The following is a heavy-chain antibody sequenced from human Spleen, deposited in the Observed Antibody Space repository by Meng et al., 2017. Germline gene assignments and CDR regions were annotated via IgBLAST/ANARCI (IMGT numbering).Heavy chain of an antibody. Sequence: ASVKVSCKASGYTFIDYYLHWVRQTPEQGLEWMGWIHPKSGGTNYAQKLQGRVTMTIDTSTSTAYMELRSLRSDDTAVYYCAKWQKESPTNYNDYWGQGTLVTVSS. CDR3: AKWQKESPTNYNDY. J-gene: IGHJ4*02. V-gene: IGHV1-2*02. CDR1: GYTFIDYY. D-gene: IGHD3-10*01. CDR2: IHPKSGGT.